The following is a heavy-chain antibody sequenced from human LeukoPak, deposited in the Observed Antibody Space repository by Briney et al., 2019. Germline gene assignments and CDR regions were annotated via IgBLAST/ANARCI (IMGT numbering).Heavy chain of an antibody. CDR3: ASLSSGWSYSDY. CDR2: IYYSGST. D-gene: IGHD6-19*01. V-gene: IGHV4-59*01. J-gene: IGHJ4*02. Sequence: SETLSLTCAVSGGSISSYYWSWIRQPPGKGLEWIGDIYYSGSTNYNPSLKSRVTISVDTSKNQFSLRLSSVTAADSGVYYCASLSSGWSYSDYWGQGTLVTVSS. CDR1: GGSISSYY.